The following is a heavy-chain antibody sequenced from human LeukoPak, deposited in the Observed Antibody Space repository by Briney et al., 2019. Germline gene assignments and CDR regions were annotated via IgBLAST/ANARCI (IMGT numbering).Heavy chain of an antibody. CDR1: GFTFSSYS. Sequence: GGSLRLSCAASGFTFSSYSMNWVRQAPGKGLEWVSSISSSSSYIYYADSVKGRFTISRDNAKYSLYLQMNSLRAEDTAVYYCARMGSGYYHFDYWGQGTLVTVSS. D-gene: IGHD3-22*01. V-gene: IGHV3-21*01. CDR3: ARMGSGYYHFDY. J-gene: IGHJ4*02. CDR2: ISSSSSYI.